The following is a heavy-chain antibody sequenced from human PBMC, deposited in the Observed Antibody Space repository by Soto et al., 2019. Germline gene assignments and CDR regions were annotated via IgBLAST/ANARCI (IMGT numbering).Heavy chain of an antibody. V-gene: IGHV3-11*01. CDR1: GFTFSDYY. Sequence: PGGSLRLSCAASGFTFSDYYMSWIRQAPGKGLEWVSYISSSGSTIYYADSVKGRFTISRDNAKNSLYLQMNSLRAEDTAVYYCARVALVVVVAATHHPIDYWGQGTLVTVPS. CDR2: ISSSGSTI. J-gene: IGHJ4*02. CDR3: ARVALVVVVAATHHPIDY. D-gene: IGHD2-15*01.